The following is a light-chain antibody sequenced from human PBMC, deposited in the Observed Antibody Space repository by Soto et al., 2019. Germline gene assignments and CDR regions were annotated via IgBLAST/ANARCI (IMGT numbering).Light chain of an antibody. J-gene: IGLJ2*01. Sequence: QSALTQPPSASGSPGQSVSVSCTGTSSDVGSYNYVSWYQQHPGKAPKLIIYEVNQRPSGVPDRFSGSKSGNTASLTVSRLQAEDEADYYCSSYAGSNNVIFGGGTKLTVL. CDR3: SSYAGSNNVI. V-gene: IGLV2-8*01. CDR2: EVN. CDR1: SSDVGSYNY.